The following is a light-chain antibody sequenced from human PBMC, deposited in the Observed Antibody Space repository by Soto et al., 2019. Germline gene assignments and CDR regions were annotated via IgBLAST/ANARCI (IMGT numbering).Light chain of an antibody. J-gene: IGLJ3*02. CDR3: ATWDSSLSVVL. Sequence: QPVLTQPPSVSAAPGQKVTISCSGNNSNIGNNYVSWYQHLPGTAPKLLIYDNNKRPSEIPDRFSGSKSGTSATLGITGLQTGDEADYYCATWDSSLSVVLFGGGTKVTVL. V-gene: IGLV1-51*01. CDR1: NSNIGNNY. CDR2: DNN.